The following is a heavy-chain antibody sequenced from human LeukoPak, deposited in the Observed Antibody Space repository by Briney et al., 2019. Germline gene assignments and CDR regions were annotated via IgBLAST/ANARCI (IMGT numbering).Heavy chain of an antibody. CDR2: IIPIFGTA. CDR1: GGTFSSYA. Sequence: SVKVSCKSSGGTFSSYAIIWVRQAPGQGLEWMGGIIPIFGTANYAQKFQGRVTITADESTSTAYMELSSLRSEDTAVYYCASRDYYDSSGYYYSFDYWGQGTLVTVSS. D-gene: IGHD3-22*01. CDR3: ASRDYYDSSGYYYSFDY. V-gene: IGHV1-69*13. J-gene: IGHJ4*02.